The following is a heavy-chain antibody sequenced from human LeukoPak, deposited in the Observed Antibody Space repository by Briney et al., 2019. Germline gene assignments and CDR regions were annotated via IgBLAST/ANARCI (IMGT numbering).Heavy chain of an antibody. J-gene: IGHJ4*02. V-gene: IGHV1-2*06. CDR2: INPNTGGT. CDR3: ARDYCSSTGCLFDY. CDR1: GYTFTGYH. Sequence: ASVKVSCKASGYTFTGYHMHWVRQAPGRGLEWMGRINPNTGGTEYAQKFQGRVTMTRDTSISTAYMDLSRLRSDDTAVYYCARDYCSSTGCLFDYWGQGTLVTVSS. D-gene: IGHD2-2*01.